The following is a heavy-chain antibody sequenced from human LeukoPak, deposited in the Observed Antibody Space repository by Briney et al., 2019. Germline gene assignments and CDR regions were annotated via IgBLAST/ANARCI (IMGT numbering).Heavy chain of an antibody. V-gene: IGHV3-64D*06. CDR2: ISSNGDNT. CDR1: GFTFSTYV. CDR3: VRGTGY. J-gene: IGHJ4*02. Sequence: GGSLRLSCSVSGFTFSTYVMHWVRQAPGKGLEYVSAISSNGDNTYYADSVKGRFTISRDNSKNTLYLQMSSLRTDDTAVYYCVRGTGYWGQGTLVTVSS.